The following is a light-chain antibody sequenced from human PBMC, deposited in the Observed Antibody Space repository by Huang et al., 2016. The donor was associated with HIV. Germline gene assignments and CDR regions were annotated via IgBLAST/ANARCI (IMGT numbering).Light chain of an antibody. V-gene: IGKV1-39*01. CDR3: QQTDNIPRT. CDR2: SAS. CDR1: QSIRKF. J-gene: IGKJ1*01. Sequence: DIQMTQSPSSLSASVGDRVTIACRASQSIRKFLNWYQQKPGEAPKLLMHSASSLQRGGPSRFSGSGSGTDFTLTITSLQPEDFATYYCQQTDNIPRTFGQGTKVVIK.